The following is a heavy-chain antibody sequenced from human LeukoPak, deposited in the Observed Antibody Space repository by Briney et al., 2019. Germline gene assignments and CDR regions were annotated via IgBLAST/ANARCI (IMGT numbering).Heavy chain of an antibody. V-gene: IGHV1-46*01. CDR2: LNPSGGST. D-gene: IGHD5-24*01. CDR3: ARDVSPGPFVMATIY. Sequence: ASVKVSCKASGYTFTSYYMHWVRQAPGQGLEWMGILNPSGGSTSYAQKFQGRVTMTRDTSKSTVYMELSSLRSEDTAVYYCARDVSPGPFVMATIYWGQGTLVTVSS. J-gene: IGHJ4*02. CDR1: GYTFTSYY.